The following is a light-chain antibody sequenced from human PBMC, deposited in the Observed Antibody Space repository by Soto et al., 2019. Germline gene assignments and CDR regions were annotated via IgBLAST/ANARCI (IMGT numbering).Light chain of an antibody. CDR3: AAWDDSLSGPV. J-gene: IGLJ2*01. V-gene: IGLV1-47*01. CDR1: GSNIRSNY. Sequence: QPVLTQPPSASGTPGQRVSISCSGSGSNIRSNYVYWYQQLPGTAPKLLIYRSDQRPSGVPDRFSGSKSGTSASLAISGLRSEDEADYYCAAWDDSLSGPVFGGGTKLTVL. CDR2: RSD.